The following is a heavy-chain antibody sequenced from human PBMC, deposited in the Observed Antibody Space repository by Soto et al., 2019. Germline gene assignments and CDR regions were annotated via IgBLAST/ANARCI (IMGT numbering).Heavy chain of an antibody. V-gene: IGHV3-11*01. CDR3: ARVVGLVARSYYYYYYMDV. D-gene: IGHD2-15*01. J-gene: IGHJ6*03. CDR1: GFTFSDYY. CDR2: ISSSGSTI. Sequence: PGGSLRLSCAASGFTFSDYYMSWIRQAPGKGLEWVSYISSSGSTIYYADSVKGRFTISRDNAKNSLYLQMNSLRAEDTAVYYCARVVGLVARSYYYYYYMDVWGKGTTVTVSS.